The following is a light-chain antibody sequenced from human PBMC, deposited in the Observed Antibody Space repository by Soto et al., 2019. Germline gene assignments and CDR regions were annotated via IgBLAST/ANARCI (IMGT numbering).Light chain of an antibody. J-gene: IGLJ1*01. CDR1: SSDVGGYNY. CDR3: SSYTTISTYV. V-gene: IGLV2-14*01. CDR2: DVR. Sequence: QSVLTQPASVSGSPGQSITTSCTGTSSDVGGYNYVSWYQQHPGKAPKLMIYDVRNRPSGVSNRFSGSKSVNTASLTISGLQAEDEADYYCSSYTTISTYVFGTGTKLTVL.